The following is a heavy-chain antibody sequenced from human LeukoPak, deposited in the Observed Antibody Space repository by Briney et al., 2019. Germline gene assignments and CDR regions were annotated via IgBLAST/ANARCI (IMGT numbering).Heavy chain of an antibody. V-gene: IGHV4-30-2*02. D-gene: IGHD5-24*01. CDR1: GGSISSGGYS. CDR3: ARGNGYNVFDY. CDR2: IYQSGTT. J-gene: IGHJ4*02. Sequence: SQTLSLTCAVSGGSISSGGYSWSWIRQPPGKGLEWIGYIYQSGTTYYNPSLNSRVTISVDTSKNQFSLKLSSVTAADTAVYYCARGNGYNVFDYWGQGTLVTVSS.